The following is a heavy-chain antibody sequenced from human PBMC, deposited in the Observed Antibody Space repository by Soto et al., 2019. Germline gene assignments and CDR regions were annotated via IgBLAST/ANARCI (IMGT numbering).Heavy chain of an antibody. D-gene: IGHD3-3*01. CDR2: ISSSGSTI. V-gene: IGHV3-11*01. CDR3: ARVLIPIAFWSGYYIYYGMDV. Sequence: SGGSLRLSCASSGFTFSDYYMSWIPQAPGKGLEWVSYISSSGSTIYYADSVKGRFTISRDNAKNSLYLQMNSLRAEDTAVYYCARVLIPIAFWSGYYIYYGMDVWGQGT. CDR1: GFTFSDYY. J-gene: IGHJ6*02.